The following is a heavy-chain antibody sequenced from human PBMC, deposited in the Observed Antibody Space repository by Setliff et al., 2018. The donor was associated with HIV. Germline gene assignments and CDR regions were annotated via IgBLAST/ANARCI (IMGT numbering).Heavy chain of an antibody. Sequence: GGSLRLSCAASGFTFSSYSMNWVRQAPGKGLEWVSAISSGGEIMFYADSVKGRFTISRDNSKNTLYLQMISLRADDTAVYYCAKSLLVAGSDYWGQGTLVTVSS. V-gene: IGHV3-23*01. CDR1: GFTFSSYS. CDR2: ISSGGEIM. J-gene: IGHJ4*02. D-gene: IGHD2-8*02. CDR3: AKSLLVAGSDY.